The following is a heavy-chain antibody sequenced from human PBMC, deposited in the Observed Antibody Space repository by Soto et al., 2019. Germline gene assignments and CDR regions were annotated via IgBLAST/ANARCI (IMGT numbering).Heavy chain of an antibody. CDR2: INHSGRT. V-gene: IGHV4-34*01. Sequence: QVQLQQWGAGLLKPSETLSLTCAVYGGSISGNYWNWIRQPPGKGLELIGEINHSGRTNYNPSLTSRVTISVDQSKNQFSLNLGSVTAADNAVYFCERGNIAAALVYWGQGTLVTVSS. D-gene: IGHD6-13*01. CDR1: GGSISGNY. CDR3: ERGNIAAALVY. J-gene: IGHJ4*02.